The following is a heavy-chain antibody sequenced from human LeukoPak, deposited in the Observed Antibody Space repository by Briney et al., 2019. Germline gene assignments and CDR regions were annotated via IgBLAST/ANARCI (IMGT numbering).Heavy chain of an antibody. J-gene: IGHJ4*02. V-gene: IGHV1-3*01. CDR3: ARGPIAAVAFFDY. CDR2: INADNGDT. CDR1: EYTFTNYA. D-gene: IGHD6-13*01. Sequence: GASVKVSCKASEYTFTNYAIHWVRQAPGQRLEWMGWINADNGDTKYLQRFQGRVTITRDTSASTAYMELSSLRYEDTAVFYCARGPIAAVAFFDYWGQGTLVSVSS.